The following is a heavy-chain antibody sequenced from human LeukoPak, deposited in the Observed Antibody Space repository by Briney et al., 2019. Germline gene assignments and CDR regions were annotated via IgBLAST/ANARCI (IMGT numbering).Heavy chain of an antibody. D-gene: IGHD6-19*01. V-gene: IGHV3-23*01. CDR1: GFTFRSYA. CDR2: ISDTGGST. Sequence: GGSLRLSCAASGFTFRSYAMSWVRQAPGKGLEWVSGISDTGGSTYYADSVKGRFTISRDNSKNTLYLQMNSLRAEDTAVYYCARGPSGIAVAGTGIGWFDYWGQGTLVTVSS. J-gene: IGHJ4*02. CDR3: ARGPSGIAVAGTGIGWFDY.